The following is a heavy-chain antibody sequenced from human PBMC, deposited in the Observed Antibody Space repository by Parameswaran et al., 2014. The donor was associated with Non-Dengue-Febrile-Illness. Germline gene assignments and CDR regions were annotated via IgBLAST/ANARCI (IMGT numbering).Heavy chain of an antibody. D-gene: IGHD3-10*01. V-gene: IGHV3-30*18. CDR2: ISYDGSNK. CDR3: AKSYYGSGSYWGHLLPSPDFDY. J-gene: IGHJ4*02. Sequence: VRQAPGKGLEWVAVISYDGSNKYYADSVKGRFTISRDNSKNTLYLQMNSLRAEDTAVYYCAKSYYGSGSYWGHLLPSPDFDYWGQGTLVTVSS.